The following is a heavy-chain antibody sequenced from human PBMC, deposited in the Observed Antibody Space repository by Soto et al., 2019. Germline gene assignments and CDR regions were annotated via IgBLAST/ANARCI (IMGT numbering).Heavy chain of an antibody. D-gene: IGHD4-17*01. V-gene: IGHV1-3*01. Sequence: QGQLVQSWAEVKKPGASVKVSCGTSGFSFTSYSFHWVRQAPAQGLQWMGWINAGRGKTKYSQQFQGRVTFTWDTSANTVYMELSRLTSEDTSVFYCARWIDNGYFDYWGQGALVTVSA. CDR2: INAGRGKT. J-gene: IGHJ4*02. CDR1: GFSFTSYS. CDR3: ARWIDNGYFDY.